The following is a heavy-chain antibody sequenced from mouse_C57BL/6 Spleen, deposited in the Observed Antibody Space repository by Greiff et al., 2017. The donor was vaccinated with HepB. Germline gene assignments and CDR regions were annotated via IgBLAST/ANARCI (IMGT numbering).Heavy chain of an antibody. CDR3: ARTGYGSCY. Sequence: VQLQQSGAELVKPGASVKLSCKASGYTFTSYWMQWVKQRPGQGLEWIGEIDPSDSYTNYNQKFKGKATLTVDTSSSTAYMQLSSLTSEDSAVYCCARTGYGSCYWGQGTLVTVSA. CDR2: IDPSDSYT. D-gene: IGHD1-1*01. V-gene: IGHV1-50*01. J-gene: IGHJ3*01. CDR1: GYTFTSYW.